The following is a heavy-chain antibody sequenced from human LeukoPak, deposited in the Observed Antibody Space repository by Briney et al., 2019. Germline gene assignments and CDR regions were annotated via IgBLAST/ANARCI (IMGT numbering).Heavy chain of an antibody. CDR3: ARDYSRGLAGY. CDR1: GYTFTGSY. Sequence: ASVKVSCKASGYTFTGSYMHWVRQAPGQGLEWMGWISAYNGNTNYAQKFQDRVTMTTDTSTSTAYMELRSLRSDDTAVFYCARDYSRGLAGYWGQGTLVTVSS. V-gene: IGHV1-18*04. CDR2: ISAYNGNT. J-gene: IGHJ4*02. D-gene: IGHD4-11*01.